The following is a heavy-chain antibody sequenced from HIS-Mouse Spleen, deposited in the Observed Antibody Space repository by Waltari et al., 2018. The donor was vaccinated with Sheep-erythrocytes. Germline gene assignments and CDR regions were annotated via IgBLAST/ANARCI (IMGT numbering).Heavy chain of an antibody. J-gene: IGHJ3*02. CDR1: GFTVSSNY. CDR2: IYSGSST. CDR3: ARDSNWNYAFDI. Sequence: EVQLVESGGGLVQPGGSLRLSCAAAGFTVSSNYMRWVRQAPGKGAGWVSVIYSGSSTCYADSVKGRFTISSDNSKNTLYLQMNSLRAEDTAVYYCARDSNWNYAFDIWGQGTMVTVSS. V-gene: IGHV3-66*01. D-gene: IGHD1-7*01.